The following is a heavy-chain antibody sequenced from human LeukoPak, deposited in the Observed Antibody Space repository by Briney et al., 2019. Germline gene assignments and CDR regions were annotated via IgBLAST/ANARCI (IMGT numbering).Heavy chain of an antibody. V-gene: IGHV1-69*13. CDR1: GGTFSSYA. CDR3: ARGIAAASERALDM. D-gene: IGHD6-13*01. CDR2: IIPIFGTA. J-gene: IGHJ3*02. Sequence: SVKVSCKASGGTFSSYAISWVRQAPGQGLEWMGGIIPIFGTANYAQKFQGRVTITADESTSTAYMELSSLRSEDTAVYYCARGIAAASERALDMWGQGTMVTVSS.